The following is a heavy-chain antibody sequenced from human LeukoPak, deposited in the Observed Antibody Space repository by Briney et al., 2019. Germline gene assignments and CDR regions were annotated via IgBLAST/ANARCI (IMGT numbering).Heavy chain of an antibody. D-gene: IGHD2/OR15-2a*01. J-gene: IGHJ4*02. V-gene: IGHV3-30-3*01. CDR3: TIFSD. CDR1: GFTFSSYA. Sequence: PXGSLRLSCAASGFTFSSYAMHWVRQAPGKGLEWVAVISYDGSNKYYADSVKGRFSISRDDSKNTVFLQMNSLRVEDTAMYYCTIFSDWGQGTLVTVSS. CDR2: ISYDGSNK.